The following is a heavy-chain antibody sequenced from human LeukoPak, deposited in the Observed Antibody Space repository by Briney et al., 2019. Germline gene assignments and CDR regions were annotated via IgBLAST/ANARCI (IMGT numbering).Heavy chain of an antibody. D-gene: IGHD4-17*01. Sequence: PSETLSLTCTVSGGSISYYYWSWIRQSPGKGLEWIGYIYYSGTTNYNPSLKSRVTISVDTSKNQFSLQLRSVTAADTAVYYCARGDPQTTVPEGMDVWGQGTTVTVSS. CDR2: IYYSGTT. CDR1: GGSISYYY. CDR3: ARGDPQTTVPEGMDV. J-gene: IGHJ6*02. V-gene: IGHV4-59*01.